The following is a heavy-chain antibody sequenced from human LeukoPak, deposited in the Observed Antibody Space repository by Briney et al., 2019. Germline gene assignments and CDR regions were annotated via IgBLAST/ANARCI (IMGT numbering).Heavy chain of an antibody. V-gene: IGHV1-2*02. CDR1: GYTFTGYY. D-gene: IGHD6-19*01. CDR2: INPNSGGT. Sequence: ASVKVSCKASGYTFTGYYMHWVRQAPGQGLEWKGWINPNSGGTNYAQKFQGRVTMTRDTSISTAYMELSRLRSDDTAVYYCARAPRWLIANWFDPWGQGTLVTVSS. CDR3: ARAPRWLIANWFDP. J-gene: IGHJ5*02.